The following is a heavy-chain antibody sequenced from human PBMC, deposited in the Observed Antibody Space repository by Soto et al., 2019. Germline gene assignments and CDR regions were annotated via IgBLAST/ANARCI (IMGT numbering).Heavy chain of an antibody. J-gene: IGHJ5*02. CDR1: GDSVTSGDYY. D-gene: IGHD1-26*01. CDR2: ISYSGNT. CDR3: ARGDRYSGSFSDYFDP. V-gene: IGHV4-30-4*01. Sequence: SETLSLTCSVSGDSVTSGDYYWTWVRQSPGKGLEWIGYISYSGNTAYNPSLSSRLTISLDTSKNHFSLKLHAATAADTAVYYCARGDRYSGSFSDYFDPWGQGTLVTVSS.